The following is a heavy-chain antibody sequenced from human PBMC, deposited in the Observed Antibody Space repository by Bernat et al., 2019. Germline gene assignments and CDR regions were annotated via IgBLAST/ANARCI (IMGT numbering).Heavy chain of an antibody. Sequence: QVQLVQSGAEVKKPGASVKGSCKASGYTCTGYYMHWVRQAPGQGLEWKGRINPNSGGTNYAQKFKGRVTMTSDTPLSTAYMELRRLRSDDTAVYYCARGRYCSGGSCYSTYFQHWGQGTLVTVSS. D-gene: IGHD2-15*01. CDR1: GYTCTGYY. CDR2: INPNSGGT. CDR3: ARGRYCSGGSCYSTYFQH. J-gene: IGHJ1*01. V-gene: IGHV1-2*06.